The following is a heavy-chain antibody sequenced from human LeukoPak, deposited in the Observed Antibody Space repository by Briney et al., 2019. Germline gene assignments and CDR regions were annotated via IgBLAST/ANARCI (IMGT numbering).Heavy chain of an antibody. CDR1: GFTLSSYA. Sequence: GGSLRLSCGASGFTLSSYAMSWVRQAPGKGLEGVSAISGSGGSTYYADSVKGRFNISRDNSKNTLYLQMNSLRAEDTAVYYCATTRGKRYSSSWYPLYWGQGTLVTVSS. CDR3: ATTRGKRYSSSWYPLY. D-gene: IGHD6-13*01. V-gene: IGHV3-23*01. J-gene: IGHJ4*02. CDR2: ISGSGGST.